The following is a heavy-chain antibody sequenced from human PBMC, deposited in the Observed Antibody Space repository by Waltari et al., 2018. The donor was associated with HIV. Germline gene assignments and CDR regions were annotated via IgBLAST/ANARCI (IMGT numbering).Heavy chain of an antibody. CDR3: AREEGRAAAGTDY. Sequence: QVQLVQSGAEVKKPGASVKVSCKASGYTFTGYYMHWVRQAPGQGLEWMGWSNPNSGGTNYAQKFQGRVTMTRDTSSSTAYMELSRLRSDDTAVYYCAREEGRAAAGTDYWGQGTLVTVSS. J-gene: IGHJ4*02. D-gene: IGHD6-13*01. CDR1: GYTFTGYY. CDR2: SNPNSGGT. V-gene: IGHV1-2*02.